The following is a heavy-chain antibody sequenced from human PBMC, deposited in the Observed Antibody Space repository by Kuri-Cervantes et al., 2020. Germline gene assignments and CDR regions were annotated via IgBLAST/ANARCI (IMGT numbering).Heavy chain of an antibody. V-gene: IGHV3-30*18. D-gene: IGHD3-22*01. CDR3: AKDRGYCDSNGYYYGGDYYYGMDV. CDR1: GFTLSSYG. Sequence: GGSLRLSCAASGFTLSSYGMHWVRQAPGKGLEWVAVISYDGGNKYYADSVKGRFTISRDNSKNTLYLQMNSLRAEDTAVYYCAKDRGYCDSNGYYYGGDYYYGMDVWGQGTTVTVSS. CDR2: ISYDGGNK. J-gene: IGHJ6*02.